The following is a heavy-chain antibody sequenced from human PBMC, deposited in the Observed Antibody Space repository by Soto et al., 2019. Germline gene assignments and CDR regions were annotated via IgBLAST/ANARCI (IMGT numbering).Heavy chain of an antibody. J-gene: IGHJ3*02. D-gene: IGHD2-21*01. CDR1: GFPFSDYY. CDR3: ARARHTSGAFAI. Sequence: GGSLRLSCAASGFPFSDYYMSLIRQAPGKGLEWVSYISSSSSYTNYADSVKGRFTISRDNAKNSLYLQMNSLRAEDTAVYYCARARHTSGAFAIWGQGSMVTVS. CDR2: ISSSSSYT. V-gene: IGHV3-11*06.